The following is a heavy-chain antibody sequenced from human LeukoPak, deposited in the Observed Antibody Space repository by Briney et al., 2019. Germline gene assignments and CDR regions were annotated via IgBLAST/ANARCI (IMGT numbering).Heavy chain of an antibody. D-gene: IGHD6-19*01. CDR3: ARDGIAVAGFPFDY. V-gene: IGHV3-21*01. CDR2: ISSSSSYI. J-gene: IGHJ4*02. CDR1: GFTFSSYS. Sequence: GGSLRLSCAASGFTFSSYSMNWVRQAPGKGLEWVPSISSSSSYIYYADSVKGRFTISRDNAKNSLYLQMNSLRAEDTAVYYCARDGIAVAGFPFDYWGQGTLVTVSS.